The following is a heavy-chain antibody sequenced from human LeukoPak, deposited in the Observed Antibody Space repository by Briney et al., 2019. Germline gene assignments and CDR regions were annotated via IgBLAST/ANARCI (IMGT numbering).Heavy chain of an antibody. J-gene: IGHJ5*02. CDR1: GFTFSRHW. D-gene: IGHD3-16*01. V-gene: IGHV3-7*01. CDR3: AKDPSYDVTS. Sequence: GGSLRLSCVASGFTFSRHWISWVRQAPGKGLEWLANKNEDGSEKNYVYSVKGRFTISRDNAKNSLYLQMNSLRAEDTAMYYCAKDPSYDVTSWGQGTLVTVSS. CDR2: KNEDGSEK.